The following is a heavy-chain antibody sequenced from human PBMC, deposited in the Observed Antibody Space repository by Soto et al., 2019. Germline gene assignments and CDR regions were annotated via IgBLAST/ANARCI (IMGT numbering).Heavy chain of an antibody. CDR1: GFTFSSYA. D-gene: IGHD3-3*01. J-gene: IGHJ4*02. CDR3: AKFLPRHYYDFWLGDY. V-gene: IGHV3-23*01. Sequence: EVQLLESGGGLVQPGGSLRLSCAASGFTFSSYAMSWVRQAPGKGLEWVSAISGSGGSTYYADSVKGRFTNSRNNSKNTLYLQMNSLRAEDTAVYYCAKFLPRHYYDFWLGDYWGQGTLVTVSS. CDR2: ISGSGGST.